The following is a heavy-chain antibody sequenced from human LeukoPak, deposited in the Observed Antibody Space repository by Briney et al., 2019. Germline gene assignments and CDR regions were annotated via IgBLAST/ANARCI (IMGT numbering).Heavy chain of an antibody. CDR1: GGSISNNNW. J-gene: IGHJ4*02. Sequence: PSGTLSLTCAVSGGSISNNNWWGWVRQPPGKGLEWIGEIHHSGSTNYNPSLKSRVTMSVDTSKNQFSLNLKSVTPEDTAVYYCARNLIPEQLVLNFWGQGILVTVSS. CDR2: IHHSGST. V-gene: IGHV4-4*02. D-gene: IGHD6-13*01. CDR3: ARNLIPEQLVLNF.